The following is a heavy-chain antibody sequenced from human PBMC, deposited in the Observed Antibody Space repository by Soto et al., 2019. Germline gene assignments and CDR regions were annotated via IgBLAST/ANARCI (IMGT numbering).Heavy chain of an antibody. CDR1: GGSISSGDYY. J-gene: IGHJ4*02. D-gene: IGHD6-6*01. CDR2: IYYSGSN. V-gene: IGHV4-30-4*01. Sequence: QVQLQESGPGLVKPSQTLSLTCTVSGGSISSGDYYWSCIRQPPGKGLEWIGYIYYSGSNYYNPSLKSRVTISVDPSKNQFALKLSSGTAADTAVYYCAREGHSSSSDYWGQGTLVTVSS. CDR3: AREGHSSSSDY.